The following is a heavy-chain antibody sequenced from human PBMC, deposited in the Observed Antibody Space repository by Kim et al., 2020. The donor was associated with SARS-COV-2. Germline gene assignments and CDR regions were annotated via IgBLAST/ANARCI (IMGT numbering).Heavy chain of an antibody. CDR2: IIPIFGTA. Sequence: SVKVSCKASGGTFSSYAISWVRQAPGQGLEWMGGIIPIFGTANYAQKFQGRVTITADESTSTAYMELSSLRSEDTAVYYCARNLAVAARLDYYYYMDVWGKGTTVTVSS. CDR1: GGTFSSYA. V-gene: IGHV1-69*13. D-gene: IGHD6-6*01. CDR3: ARNLAVAARLDYYYYMDV. J-gene: IGHJ6*03.